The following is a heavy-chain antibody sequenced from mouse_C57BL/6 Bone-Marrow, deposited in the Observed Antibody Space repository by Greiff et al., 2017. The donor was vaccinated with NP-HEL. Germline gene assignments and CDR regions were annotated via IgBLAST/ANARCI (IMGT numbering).Heavy chain of an antibody. J-gene: IGHJ4*01. V-gene: IGHV1-19*01. CDR1: GYTFTDYY. D-gene: IGHD2-2*01. CDR2: INPYNGGN. CDR3: ARFFGYLYAMDY. Sequence: VQLQQSGPVLVKPGASVKMSCKASGYTFTDYYMNWVKQSHGKSLEWIGVINPYNGGNSYNQKFTGKATLTVDNSSSTAYMELNSLTSEDSAVFYCARFFGYLYAMDYWGQGTSVTVSS.